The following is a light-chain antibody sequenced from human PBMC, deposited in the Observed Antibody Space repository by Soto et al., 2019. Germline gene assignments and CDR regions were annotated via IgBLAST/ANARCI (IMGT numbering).Light chain of an antibody. J-gene: IGLJ2*01. V-gene: IGLV1-40*01. CDR3: QSYDSSLSGAHVV. CDR1: SSNIGAGYD. CDR2: GNS. Sequence: QAVVTQPPSVSGAPGQRVTISCTGSSSNIGAGYDVHWYQQLPGTAPKLLIYGNSNRPSGVPDRFSGSKSGTSASLAITGLQAEDEAVYYCQSYDSSLSGAHVVFGGGTKVTVL.